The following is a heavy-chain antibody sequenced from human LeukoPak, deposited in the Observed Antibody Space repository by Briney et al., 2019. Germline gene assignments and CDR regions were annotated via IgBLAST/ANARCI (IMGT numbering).Heavy chain of an antibody. CDR3: ARSNGYSYGNFDY. CDR1: GGSISSSSYY. D-gene: IGHD5-18*01. J-gene: IGHJ4*02. V-gene: IGHV4-39*01. CDR2: IYYSGST. Sequence: SETLSLTCTVSGGSISSSSYYWGWIRQPPGKGLEWIGSIYYSGSTYYNPSLKSRVTISVDTSKTQFSLKLSSVTAADTAVYYCARSNGYSYGNFDYWGQGTLVTVSS.